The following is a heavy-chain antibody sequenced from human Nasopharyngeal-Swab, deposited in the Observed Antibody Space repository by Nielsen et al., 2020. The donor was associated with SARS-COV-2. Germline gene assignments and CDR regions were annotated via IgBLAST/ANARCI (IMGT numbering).Heavy chain of an antibody. V-gene: IGHV3-21*01. CDR3: ARDHLMTVTIPYYYYGMDV. CDR1: GFTFNDYS. J-gene: IGHJ6*02. D-gene: IGHD4-11*01. CDR2: ISSSSSYI. Sequence: GESLKISCAASGFTFNDYSMNWVRQAPGKGLEWVSSISSSSSYIYYADSVKGRFTISRDNAKKSLYLQMNSLRDEDTAVYYCARDHLMTVTIPYYYYGMDVWGQGTTVTVSS.